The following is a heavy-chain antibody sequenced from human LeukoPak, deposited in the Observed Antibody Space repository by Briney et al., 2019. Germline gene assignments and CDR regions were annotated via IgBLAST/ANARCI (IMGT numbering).Heavy chain of an antibody. CDR2: IYYSGST. J-gene: IGHJ3*02. CDR3: ARRGSYDAFDI. D-gene: IGHD5-18*01. CDR1: GGSISGSSYY. V-gene: IGHV4-39*01. Sequence: SETLSLTCTVSGGSISGSSYYWGWIRQPPGKGLEWIGSIYYSGSTYYNPSLKSRVTISVDTSKNQFSLKLSSVTAADTAVYYCARRGSYDAFDIWGQGTMVTVSS.